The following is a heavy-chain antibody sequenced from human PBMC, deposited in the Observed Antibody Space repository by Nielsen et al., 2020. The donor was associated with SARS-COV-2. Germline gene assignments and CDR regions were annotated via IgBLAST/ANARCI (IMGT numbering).Heavy chain of an antibody. CDR3: AREDGDYDFWSGRFYYYGMDV. Sequence: WIRQPPGKGLEWVSVIYSGGSTYYADSVKGRFTISRDNAKNTLYLQMNSLRAEDTAVYYCAREDGDYDFWSGRFYYYGMDVWGQGTTVTVSS. V-gene: IGHV3-53*01. CDR2: IYSGGST. D-gene: IGHD3-3*01. J-gene: IGHJ6*02.